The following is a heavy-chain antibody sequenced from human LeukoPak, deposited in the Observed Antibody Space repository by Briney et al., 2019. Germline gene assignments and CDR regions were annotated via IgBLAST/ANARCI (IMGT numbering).Heavy chain of an antibody. CDR2: IYSGGST. V-gene: IGHV3-53*01. CDR1: GLTLSSNY. CDR3: ARRPPAHY. J-gene: IGHJ4*02. Sequence: PGGSLTLSCAPSGLTLSSNYVSWVRHAPGKGLEWVSVIYSGGSTYDADSLKSRFTISRDNSKNTLYLQMNSLRAEDTAVYYSARRPPAHYWGQGTLVTVSS.